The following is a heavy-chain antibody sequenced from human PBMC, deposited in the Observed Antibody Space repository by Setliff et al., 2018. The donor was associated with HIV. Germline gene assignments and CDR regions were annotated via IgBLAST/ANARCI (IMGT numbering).Heavy chain of an antibody. D-gene: IGHD2-2*01. Sequence: SGPTLVNPTQTLTLTCTFSGFSLSTSGVGVGWIRQPPGKALEWLALIYWNDDKRYRPSLKSRLTITKDTSKNQVVLTMTNMDPVDTATYYCAHSLYCSSSNCSGLLFDYWGQGTLVTVSS. V-gene: IGHV2-5*01. CDR3: AHSLYCSSSNCSGLLFDY. CDR1: GFSLSTSGVG. CDR2: IYWNDDK. J-gene: IGHJ4*02.